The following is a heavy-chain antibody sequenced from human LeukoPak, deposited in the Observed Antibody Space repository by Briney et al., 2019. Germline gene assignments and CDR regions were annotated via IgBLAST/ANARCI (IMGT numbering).Heavy chain of an antibody. V-gene: IGHV4-59*01. Sequence: PSETLSLTCTVSGGSISSYYWSWIRQPPGKGLEWIGYIYYSGSTNYNPSLKSRVTISVDTSKNQFSLKLSSVTATDTAVYYCAISGVVGATIWFDPWGQGTLVTVSS. CDR2: IYYSGST. D-gene: IGHD1-26*01. CDR3: AISGVVGATIWFDP. CDR1: GGSISSYY. J-gene: IGHJ5*02.